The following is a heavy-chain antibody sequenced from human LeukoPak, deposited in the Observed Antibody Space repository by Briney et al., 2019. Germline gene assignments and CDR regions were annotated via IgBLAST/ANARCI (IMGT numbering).Heavy chain of an antibody. Sequence: GGSLRLSCAASGFTFSRDWIHWVRQVPGKGLVWVSRIDSDDGSTSYADSVKGRFTISRDNAKKTLYLQMNSLRVEDTAVYYCARVMSGYYVVLDIWGQGTMVTVSS. D-gene: IGHD3-3*01. CDR2: IDSDDGST. V-gene: IGHV3-74*01. CDR3: ARVMSGYYVVLDI. J-gene: IGHJ3*02. CDR1: GFTFSRDW.